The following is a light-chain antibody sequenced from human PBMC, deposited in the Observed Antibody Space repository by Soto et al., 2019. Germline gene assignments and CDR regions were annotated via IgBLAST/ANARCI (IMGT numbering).Light chain of an antibody. CDR3: SSYADSNNLL. Sequence: QSALTQPPSASGSPGQSVTISCTGTSSDVGGYKYVSWYQQHPGKAPKLLIYEATQRPSGVPDRFSGSKSGNTASLTVSGLQAEDEADYYRSSYADSNNLLFGGGTKLTVL. J-gene: IGLJ3*02. CDR2: EAT. V-gene: IGLV2-8*01. CDR1: SSDVGGYKY.